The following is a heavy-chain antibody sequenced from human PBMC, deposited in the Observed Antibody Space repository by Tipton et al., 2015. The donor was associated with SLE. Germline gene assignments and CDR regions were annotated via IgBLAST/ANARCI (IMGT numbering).Heavy chain of an antibody. CDR2: IYYRGSPYYREST. Sequence: TLSLTCTVSGGSISSSSYYWGWIRQPPGKGLEWIGDIYYRGSPYYRESTTYNPSLESRATMSLDTPKNQFSLKLNSATAADTAVYYCAKADGVVGGQVPYWYFDLWGRGTLVSVSS. V-gene: IGHV4-61*05. D-gene: IGHD1-26*01. J-gene: IGHJ2*01. CDR1: GGSISSSSYY. CDR3: AKADGVVGGQVPYWYFDL.